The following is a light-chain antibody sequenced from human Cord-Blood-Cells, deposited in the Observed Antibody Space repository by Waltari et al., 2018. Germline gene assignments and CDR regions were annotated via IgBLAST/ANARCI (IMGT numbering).Light chain of an antibody. CDR1: QSISSW. CDR2: KAP. CDR3: QQYNSYWT. J-gene: IGKJ1*01. Sequence: DIQMTQSPSTLSASVGDRVTITCRASQSISSWLAWYQQKPGKAPKLLIYKAPSLESGVPSRFIGRGAGTEVTLTISSLQPDDFATYYCQQYNSYWTFGQGTKVEIK. V-gene: IGKV1-5*03.